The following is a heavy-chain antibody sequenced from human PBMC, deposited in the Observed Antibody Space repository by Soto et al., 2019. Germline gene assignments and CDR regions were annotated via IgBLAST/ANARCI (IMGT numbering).Heavy chain of an antibody. D-gene: IGHD5-12*01. CDR1: GFTFSSYG. V-gene: IGHV3-33*01. Sequence: GGSLRLSCAASGFTFSSYGMHWVRQAPGKGLEWVAVIWYDGSNKYYADSVKGRFTISRDNSKNTLYLQMNSLRAEDTAVYYCARGHGLYSGYDYRDYFDYWGQGTLVTVSS. J-gene: IGHJ4*02. CDR2: IWYDGSNK. CDR3: ARGHGLYSGYDYRDYFDY.